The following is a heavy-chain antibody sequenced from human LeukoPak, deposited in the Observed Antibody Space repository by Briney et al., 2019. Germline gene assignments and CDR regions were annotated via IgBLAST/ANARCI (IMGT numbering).Heavy chain of an antibody. CDR1: GDSVSSYY. CDR3: ASSALSSGWPFDY. V-gene: IGHV4-59*02. Sequence: SETLSLTCNVSGDSVSSYYWSWIRQPPGKGLEWIGYIYYSGSTNYNPSLKSRVTISVDTSKNQFSLKLSSVTAADTAVYYCASSALSSGWPFDYWGQGTLVTVSS. CDR2: IYYSGST. D-gene: IGHD6-19*01. J-gene: IGHJ4*02.